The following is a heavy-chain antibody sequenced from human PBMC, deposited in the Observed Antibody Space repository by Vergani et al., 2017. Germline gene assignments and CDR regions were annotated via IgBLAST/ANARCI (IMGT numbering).Heavy chain of an antibody. V-gene: IGHV3-23*01. Sequence: EVQLLESGGGLVQPGGSLRLSCAASGFTFSSYAMSWVRQAPGKGLKWVSAISGSGGSTYYADSVKGRFTISRDNSKNTLNLQMNSLRAEDTAVYYCAKDRSEGYCSSTSCSPPDDAFDIWGQGTMVTVSS. CDR3: AKDRSEGYCSSTSCSPPDDAFDI. CDR2: ISGSGGST. CDR1: GFTFSSYA. J-gene: IGHJ3*02. D-gene: IGHD2-2*01.